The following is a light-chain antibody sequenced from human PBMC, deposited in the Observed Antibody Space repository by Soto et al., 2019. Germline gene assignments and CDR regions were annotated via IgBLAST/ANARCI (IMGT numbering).Light chain of an antibody. CDR1: QSISDN. CDR2: AS. Sequence: EVLMTQSPDTLYVSPGERVTLSCRASQSISDNLAWYQQKPGQGPRLLVCASTRTLGIPARFSGSESGTEFTLTISSLQSEDFAVYYCQQYNIWPITFGQGTRLEIK. V-gene: IGKV3-15*01. J-gene: IGKJ5*01. CDR3: QQYNIWPIT.